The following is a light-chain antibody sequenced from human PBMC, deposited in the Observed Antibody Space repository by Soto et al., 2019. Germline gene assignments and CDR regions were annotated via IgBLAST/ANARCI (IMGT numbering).Light chain of an antibody. CDR1: QSISSW. CDR2: DAS. CDR3: QQYNSYLT. V-gene: IGKV1-5*01. Sequence: DIQMTQSPSTLSASVGDRVTITCRASQSISSWLAWYQQKPGKAPKLLIYDASSLESGVPSRFSGSGSGTEFTITISSLQPDDFATYYCQQYNSYLTFGQGTRWISN. J-gene: IGKJ1*01.